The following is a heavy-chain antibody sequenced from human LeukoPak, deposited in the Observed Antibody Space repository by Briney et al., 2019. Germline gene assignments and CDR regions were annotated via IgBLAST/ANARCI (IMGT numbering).Heavy chain of an antibody. CDR1: GYTFNNYG. CDR3: ARCSPSRTNSNSYYFETTKKNAFVI. CDR2: ISAYSGEK. V-gene: IGHV1-18*04. Sequence: ASVKVSCKPSGYTFNNYGITWVRQAPGQGLEWMGWISAYSGEKDYAQKFQDRVTMTTDTTTKTAYMELRNLKSDDTAFYYCARCSPSRTNSNSYYFETTKKNAFVIWGQGTMVTVSS. J-gene: IGHJ3*02. D-gene: IGHD3-22*01.